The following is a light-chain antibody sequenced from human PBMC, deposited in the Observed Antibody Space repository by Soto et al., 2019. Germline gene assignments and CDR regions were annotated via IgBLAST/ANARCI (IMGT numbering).Light chain of an antibody. V-gene: IGKV3D-20*02. CDR1: QSVSSSY. CDR2: GAS. J-gene: IGKJ5*01. CDR3: QQRKNWQVT. Sequence: EIVLTQSPGTLSLSPGERATLSCRASQSVSSSYLAWYQQKRGQAPRLLIYGASTRATGIPASFSGSGSGTEFTLTISSLQSEDFAVYYCQQRKNWQVTFGQGTRLEIK.